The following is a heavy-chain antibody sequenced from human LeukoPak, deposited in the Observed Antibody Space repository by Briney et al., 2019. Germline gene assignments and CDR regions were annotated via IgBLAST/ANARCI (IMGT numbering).Heavy chain of an antibody. V-gene: IGHV4-39*01. J-gene: IGHJ4*02. CDR1: GGSISSSSFY. Sequence: SETLSLTCTVSGGSISSSSFYWGWIRQPPGKGLEWIGSIYYSGNTYYNPSLKSRVSISVDTPKNQFSLKLSSVTAADTAVYYCARHPGRLFDYWGQGTLVTVSS. CDR3: ARHPGRLFDY. CDR2: IYYSGNT.